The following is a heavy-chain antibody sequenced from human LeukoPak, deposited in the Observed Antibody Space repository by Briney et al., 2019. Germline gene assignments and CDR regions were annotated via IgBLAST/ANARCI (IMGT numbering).Heavy chain of an antibody. V-gene: IGHV3-33*01. CDR1: GFTFSSYG. J-gene: IGHJ5*02. D-gene: IGHD3-16*01. Sequence: GGSLRLSCAASGFTFSSYGMHWVRQAPGEGLEWVAVIWYDGSNKYYADSVKGRFTISRDNSKNTLYLQMNSLRAEDTAVYYCARDGGSFDPWGQGTLVTVSS. CDR2: IWYDGSNK. CDR3: ARDGGSFDP.